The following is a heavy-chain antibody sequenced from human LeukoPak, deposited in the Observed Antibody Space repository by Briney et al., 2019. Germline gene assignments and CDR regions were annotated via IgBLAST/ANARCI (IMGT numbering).Heavy chain of an antibody. J-gene: IGHJ4*02. D-gene: IGHD6-13*01. Sequence: PSETLSLTCAVYGGSFSGYYWSWIRQPPGKGLEWIGEINHSGSTNYNPSLKSRVTISVDTSKNQLSLKLSSVTAADTAVYYCARLSEYSSSTDWGQGTLVTVSS. CDR1: GGSFSGYY. V-gene: IGHV4-34*01. CDR2: INHSGST. CDR3: ARLSEYSSSTD.